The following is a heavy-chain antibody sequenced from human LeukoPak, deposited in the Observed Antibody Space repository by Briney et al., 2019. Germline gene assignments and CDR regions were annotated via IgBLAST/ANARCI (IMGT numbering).Heavy chain of an antibody. Sequence: SETLSLTCTVSGYTISSDYYWGWIRQPPGRGLEWIGTIYHSGSTYYNPSLKSRVTISVDTSKNQFSLKLSSVTAADTAVYYCARYDVWGTYRAFDYWGQGTLVTVSS. CDR3: ARYDVWGTYRAFDY. CDR2: IYHSGST. D-gene: IGHD3-16*02. CDR1: GYTISSDYY. J-gene: IGHJ4*02. V-gene: IGHV4-38-2*02.